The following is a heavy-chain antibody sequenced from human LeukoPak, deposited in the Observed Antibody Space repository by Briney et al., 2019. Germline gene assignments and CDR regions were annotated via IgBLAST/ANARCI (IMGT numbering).Heavy chain of an antibody. V-gene: IGHV3-30*04. J-gene: IGHJ4*02. Sequence: GGSLRLSCAASGFTFSSYAIHWVRQTPGKGLEWVAVISYDGSGSYFADSVKGRFTISGDNSKSTLSLQMNRLRIEDTAIYYCARDQLAYSGYDTLFDYWGPGTLVTVSS. CDR3: ARDQLAYSGYDTLFDY. CDR2: ISYDGSGS. CDR1: GFTFSSYA. D-gene: IGHD5-12*01.